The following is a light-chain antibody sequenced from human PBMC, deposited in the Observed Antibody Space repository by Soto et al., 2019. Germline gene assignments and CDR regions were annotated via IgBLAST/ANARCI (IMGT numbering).Light chain of an antibody. V-gene: IGKV3-15*01. CDR3: PQYNNWQIT. CDR2: GAS. CDR1: QTVSSN. Sequence: EIVMTHSPATLSVSPGERATLSCRASQTVSSNLDWYQQKHGQAPRLLIYGASTRANGIPARFSGSGSATGLTLTVSSLQSEDFAVYYCPQYNNWQITVGQGTRLEIK. J-gene: IGKJ5*01.